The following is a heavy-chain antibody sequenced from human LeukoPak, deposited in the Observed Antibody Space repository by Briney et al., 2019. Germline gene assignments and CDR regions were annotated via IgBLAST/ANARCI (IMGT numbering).Heavy chain of an antibody. CDR3: ARSIYSSGWYVIDY. V-gene: IGHV4-4*07. D-gene: IGHD6-19*01. J-gene: IGHJ4*02. CDR1: GGSISDYY. Sequence: SETLSLTCTVSGGSISDYYWNWLRQPAGKGLEWIGRIYTSGATNYNPALNSRVTMSVDTSKKQFSLKLRSVTAADTAVYYCARSIYSSGWYVIDYWGQGTLVTVSS. CDR2: IYTSGAT.